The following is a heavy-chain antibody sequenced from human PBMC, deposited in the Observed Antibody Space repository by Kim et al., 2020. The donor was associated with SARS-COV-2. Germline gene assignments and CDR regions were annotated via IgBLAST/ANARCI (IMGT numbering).Heavy chain of an antibody. CDR1: GGSFSGYY. V-gene: IGHV4-34*01. J-gene: IGHJ4*02. D-gene: IGHD7-27*01. CDR2: INHSGST. Sequence: SETLSLTCAVYGGSFSGYYWSWIRQPPGKGLEWIGEINHSGSTNYNPSLKSRVTISVDTSKNQFSLKLSSVTAADTAVYYCARGLGFASFDYWGQGTLVTVSS. CDR3: ARGLGFASFDY.